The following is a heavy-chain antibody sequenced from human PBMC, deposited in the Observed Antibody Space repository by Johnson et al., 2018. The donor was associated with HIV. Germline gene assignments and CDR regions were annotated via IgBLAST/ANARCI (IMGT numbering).Heavy chain of an antibody. D-gene: IGHD6-25*01. J-gene: IGHJ3*02. CDR1: GFTFSTYA. Sequence: VQLVESGGGLVQPGGSLRLSCAASGFTFSTYAMHWVRQGPGKGLEYVSTISSDGETTSYANSVKGRFTISRDNSKNTLYLQMGSLRADDMGVYYCAKKGYTSGRADALDIWGQGTMVTVSS. CDR3: AKKGYTSGRADALDI. V-gene: IGHV3-64*01. CDR2: ISSDGETT.